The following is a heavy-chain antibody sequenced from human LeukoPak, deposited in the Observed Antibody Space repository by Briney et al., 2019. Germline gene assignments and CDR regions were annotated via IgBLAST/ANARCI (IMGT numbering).Heavy chain of an antibody. CDR2: IRGDNGNT. CDR3: ARVDLLTGYYFFDY. V-gene: IGHV1-18*01. D-gene: IGHD3-9*01. J-gene: IGHJ4*02. Sequence: ASVKVSCKASGYTFINYGISWVRQAPGQGLEWVGWIRGDNGNTNYAQKLQGRVTMTTDTSTSTAYMELRSLGSDETAVYYCARVDLLTGYYFFDYWGQGTLVTVSS. CDR1: GYTFINYG.